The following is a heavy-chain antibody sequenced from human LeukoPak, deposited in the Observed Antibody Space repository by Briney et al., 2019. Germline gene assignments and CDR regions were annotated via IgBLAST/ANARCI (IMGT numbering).Heavy chain of an antibody. CDR3: VRGALPGDNWYFDL. V-gene: IGHV3-13*01. CDR2: FGSAGDT. J-gene: IGHJ2*01. CDR1: GFPFNAYD. Sequence: GGSLRLSCATSGFPFNAYDMHWLRQAPGKGLEWVSAFGSAGDTYYPGAVKGRFTISRDYVKNSLFLQMNNLIAGDTAVYFCVRGALPGDNWYFDLWGRGTLVTVSS.